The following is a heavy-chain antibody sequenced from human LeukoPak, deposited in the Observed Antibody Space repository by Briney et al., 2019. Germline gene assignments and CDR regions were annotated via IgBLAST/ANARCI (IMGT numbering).Heavy chain of an antibody. CDR3: AKVHRSGYDSSLHFYYFDY. V-gene: IGHV3-23*01. J-gene: IGHJ4*02. Sequence: QPGGSLRLSCAASGFTFSDHYMDWVRQAPGKGLEWVSAISGSGGSTYYADSVKGRFTISRDNSKNTLYLQMNSLRAEDTAVYYCAKVHRSGYDSSLHFYYFDYWGQGTLVTVSS. D-gene: IGHD5-12*01. CDR1: GFTFSDHY. CDR2: ISGSGGST.